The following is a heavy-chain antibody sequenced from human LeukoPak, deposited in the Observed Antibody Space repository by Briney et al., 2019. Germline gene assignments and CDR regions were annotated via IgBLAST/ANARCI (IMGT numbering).Heavy chain of an antibody. CDR3: ARDGRNYVGLRYFDL. J-gene: IGHJ2*01. V-gene: IGHV4-30-2*01. CDR1: GGSISSGGYY. Sequence: PSETLSLTCTVSGGSISSGGYYWSWIRQPPGKGLEWIGYIYHSGSTYYNPSLKSRVTISVDTSKNQFSLKLSSVTAADTAVYYCARDGRNYVGLRYFDLWGRGTLVTVSS. D-gene: IGHD1-7*01. CDR2: IYHSGST.